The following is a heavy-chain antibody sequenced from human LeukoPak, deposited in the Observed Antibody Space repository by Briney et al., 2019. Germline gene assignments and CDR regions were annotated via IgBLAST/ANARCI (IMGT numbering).Heavy chain of an antibody. CDR3: AKQVVPAAMRWFDP. Sequence: PGGSLRLSCAASGFTFSSYAMIWVRQAPGRGLEWVSAISGSGGSTYYADSVKGRFTISRDNSKNTLYLQMNSLRAEDTAVYYCAKQVVPAAMRWFDPWGQGTLVTVSS. CDR2: ISGSGGST. CDR1: GFTFSSYA. D-gene: IGHD2-2*01. V-gene: IGHV3-23*01. J-gene: IGHJ5*02.